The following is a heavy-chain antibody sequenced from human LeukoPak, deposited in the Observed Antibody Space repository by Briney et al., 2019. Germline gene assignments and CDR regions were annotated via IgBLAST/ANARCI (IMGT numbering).Heavy chain of an antibody. V-gene: IGHV3-64*01. D-gene: IGHD3-3*01. CDR1: GFTFSDFA. J-gene: IGHJ6*02. Sequence: PGGSLRLSFAASGFTFSDFAMHSLRQAPGKGLEYVSTISSNGISPYYANSVKGRFTISRDNSKNTLYLQMGSLRADDTAVYYCVRAHSIHNYHYGIDVWGHGTTVTVSS. CDR3: VRAHSIHNYHYGIDV. CDR2: ISSNGISP.